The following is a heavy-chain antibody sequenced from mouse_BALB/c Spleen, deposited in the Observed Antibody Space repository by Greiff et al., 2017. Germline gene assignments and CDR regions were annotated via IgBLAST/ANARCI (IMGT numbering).Heavy chain of an antibody. CDR1: GFTFSDYY. CDR3: ARGIYYDYDVYYYAMDY. CDR2: ISDGGSYT. Sequence: EVQLVESGGGLVKPGGSLKLSCAASGFTFSDYYMYWVRQTPEKRLEWVATISDGGSYTYYPDSVKGRFTISRDNAKNNLYLQMSSLKSEDTAMYYCARGIYYDYDVYYYAMDYWGQGTSVTVSS. J-gene: IGHJ4*01. D-gene: IGHD2-4*01. V-gene: IGHV5-4*02.